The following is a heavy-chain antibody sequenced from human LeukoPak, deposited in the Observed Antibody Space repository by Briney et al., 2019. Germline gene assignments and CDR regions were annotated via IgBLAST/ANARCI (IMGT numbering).Heavy chain of an antibody. D-gene: IGHD3-3*01. CDR1: GFTFSSYS. CDR2: ISRSSSTI. V-gene: IGHV3-48*01. J-gene: IGHJ4*02. Sequence: GGSLRLSCAASGFTFSSYSLNWVRQAPGKGLEWVSYISRSSSTIYYADSVKGRFTISRDNAKNSLYLQMNSLRVEDTAVYYCARDRGGFLLPGYFDYWGQGTLVTVSS. CDR3: ARDRGGFLLPGYFDY.